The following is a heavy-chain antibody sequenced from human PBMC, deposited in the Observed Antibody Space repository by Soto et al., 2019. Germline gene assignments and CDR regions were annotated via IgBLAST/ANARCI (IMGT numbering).Heavy chain of an antibody. J-gene: IGHJ4*02. V-gene: IGHV4-59*08. CDR2: IYYSGSI. D-gene: IGHD6-19*01. CDR3: ARGGGSFSSGWYYDY. Sequence: QVQLQESGPGLVKPSETLSLTCTVSGVSITYSYWNWVRQPPGKGLEWIGFIYYSGSIKYNPSLGSRVTMSVDTSKNQPPLKLTSVTATDTAVYYGARGGGSFSSGWYYDYWGQGTLVTVSS. CDR1: GVSITYSY.